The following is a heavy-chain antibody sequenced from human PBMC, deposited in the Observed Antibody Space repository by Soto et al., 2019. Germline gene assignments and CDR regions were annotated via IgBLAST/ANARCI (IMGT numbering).Heavy chain of an antibody. D-gene: IGHD2-21*02. CDR2: IHHGGSI. J-gene: IGHJ6*02. Sequence: PSETLSLTCDFSSGSVSSNTWWSWVRQAPEKGLEWIGYIHHGGSILYNPSLKSRVTISVDTSKNQFSLHLSSVTAADTAVYFCAREDDGGDTLDVWGQGTTVTVSS. V-gene: IGHV4-4*02. CDR1: SGSVSSNTW. CDR3: AREDDGGDTLDV.